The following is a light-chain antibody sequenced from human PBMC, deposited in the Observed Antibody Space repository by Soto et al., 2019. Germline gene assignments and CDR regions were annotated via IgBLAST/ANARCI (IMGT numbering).Light chain of an antibody. J-gene: IGKJ1*01. Sequence: EIELTQSPATLSLSPGDRATLSCRASQSVSSYLAWYQQKPGQAPRLLIYDASNRATGIPARFSGSGSGTDFTLTISSLEPEDFAVYYCQQRSNWPPSFGQGTKV. CDR2: DAS. CDR3: QQRSNWPPS. CDR1: QSVSSY. V-gene: IGKV3-11*01.